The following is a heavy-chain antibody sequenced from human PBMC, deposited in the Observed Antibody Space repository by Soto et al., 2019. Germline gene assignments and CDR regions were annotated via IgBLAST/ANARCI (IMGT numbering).Heavy chain of an antibody. D-gene: IGHD3-22*01. Sequence: ASVKVSCKASGYTFTSYYMHWVRQAPGQGLEWMGIINPSGGSTSYAQTFQGRVTMTRDTSTSTVYMELSNLRSEDTAVYYCARGPSSDSPYKWLDPWGQGTLVTVSS. CDR3: ARGPSSDSPYKWLDP. CDR1: GYTFTSYY. CDR2: INPSGGST. J-gene: IGHJ5*02. V-gene: IGHV1-46*01.